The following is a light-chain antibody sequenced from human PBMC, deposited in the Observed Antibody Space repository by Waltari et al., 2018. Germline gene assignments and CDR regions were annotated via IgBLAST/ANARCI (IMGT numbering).Light chain of an antibody. CDR1: SSDVGDYKF. CDR2: DAI. J-gene: IGLJ2*01. Sequence: QSALTQPDSVSGSPGQTITISCTGTSSDVGDYKFVSWYQQYPGKAPKVIIYDAINRPSGVSHRFSGSKSGNSASLTISGLQAEAEAHYFCASFISSTSGVFGGGTRLTVL. V-gene: IGLV2-14*03. CDR3: ASFISSTSGV.